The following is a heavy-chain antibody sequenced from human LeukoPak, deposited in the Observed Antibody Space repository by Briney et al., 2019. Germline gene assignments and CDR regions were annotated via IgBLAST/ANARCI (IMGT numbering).Heavy chain of an antibody. CDR1: GFTFSSYG. J-gene: IGHJ6*02. V-gene: IGHV3-30*18. CDR2: ISYDGSNK. CDR3: AKGKNDRIGDYYGMDV. D-gene: IGHD1-1*01. Sequence: GSLRLSCAASGFTFSSYGMHWVRQAPGKGLEWVAVISYDGSNKCYADSVKGRFTISRDNSKNTLYLQMNSLRAEDTAVYYCAKGKNDRIGDYYGMDVWGQGTTVTVSS.